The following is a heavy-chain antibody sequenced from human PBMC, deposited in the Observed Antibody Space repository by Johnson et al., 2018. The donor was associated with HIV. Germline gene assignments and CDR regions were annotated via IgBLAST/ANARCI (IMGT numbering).Heavy chain of an antibody. V-gene: IGHV3-30*04. CDR1: GFTFSSYA. CDR3: ARDRSTPQPYYYDNSGYNDAFDV. D-gene: IGHD3-22*01. J-gene: IGHJ3*01. Sequence: MQLVESGGGVVQPGRSLRLSCAASGFTFSSYAMHWVRQAPGKGLEWVAVISYDGSDKDYADSVKGRFTISRDNSKNTLYLQMNSLRAEDTAVYYCARDRSTPQPYYYDNSGYNDAFDVWGQGTMVTVSS. CDR2: ISYDGSDK.